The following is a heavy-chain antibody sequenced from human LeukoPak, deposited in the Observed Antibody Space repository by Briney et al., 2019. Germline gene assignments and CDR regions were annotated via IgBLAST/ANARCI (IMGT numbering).Heavy chain of an antibody. D-gene: IGHD6-19*01. CDR2: ISSDGGST. CDR3: ARDSYPQGWFPY. J-gene: IGHJ4*02. CDR1: GFTFSSYA. Sequence: QPGGSLRLSCAASGFTFSSYAMHWVRQAPGKGLEYVSAISSDGGSTYYANSVKGRFAIFRGNSKNTLYLQMGSLRAEDMAVYFCARDSYPQGWFPYWGQGTLVTVSS. V-gene: IGHV3-64*01.